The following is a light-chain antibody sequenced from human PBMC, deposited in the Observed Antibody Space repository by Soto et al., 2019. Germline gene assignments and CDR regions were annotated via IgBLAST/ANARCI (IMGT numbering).Light chain of an antibody. Sequence: DIQMTQSPSSLSASVGDRVTITCRASQSISDYLSWYQQKTGQAPKLLIYAVSNLQSGVPSRFSGSGSGTDFTLTISSLQPEDLAIYYCQQSYTTPITFGQGTRLQIK. CDR2: AVS. CDR1: QSISDY. J-gene: IGKJ5*01. CDR3: QQSYTTPIT. V-gene: IGKV1-39*01.